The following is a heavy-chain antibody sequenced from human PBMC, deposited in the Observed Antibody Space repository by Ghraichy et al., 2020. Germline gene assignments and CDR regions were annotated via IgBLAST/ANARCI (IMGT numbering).Heavy chain of an antibody. V-gene: IGHV1-3*01. J-gene: IGHJ4*02. CDR3: ARLYRATTTDVDY. CDR1: GYTFTSHT. CDR2: IMVDSGNT. Sequence: ASVKVSCKASGYTFTSHTIHWVRQAPGQSLEWMGWIMVDSGNTHYSQKFQDRVTITRDTSAHTAYMELSSLRSEDTAVYFCARLYRATTTDVDYWAREPWSPSPQ. D-gene: IGHD1-1*01.